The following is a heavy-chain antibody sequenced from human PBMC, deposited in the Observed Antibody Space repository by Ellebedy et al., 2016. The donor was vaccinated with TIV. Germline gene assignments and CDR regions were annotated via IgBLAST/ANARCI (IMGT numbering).Heavy chain of an antibody. CDR1: GYTFTSYY. Sequence: ASVKVSXXASGYTFTSYYMHWVRQAPGQGLEWMGIINPSGGSTSYAQKFQGRVTMTRDTSTSTVYMELSSLRSEDTAVYYCARHRYDFWSGYLLDGYYFDYWGQGTLVNVSS. D-gene: IGHD3-3*01. J-gene: IGHJ4*02. CDR3: ARHRYDFWSGYLLDGYYFDY. V-gene: IGHV1-46*01. CDR2: INPSGGST.